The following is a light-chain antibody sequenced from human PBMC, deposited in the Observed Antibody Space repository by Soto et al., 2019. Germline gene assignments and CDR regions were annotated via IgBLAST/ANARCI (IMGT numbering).Light chain of an antibody. V-gene: IGKV3-20*01. CDR2: GAS. CDR1: QSVSSNY. Sequence: EIVLTQSPGTLSLSPGERATLSCRASQSVSSNYLAWYQQKPGQAPRLLIYGASSRATGIPDRYSASGSGTDFTLTISRLEPEDFAVFFCQQYGTSEIIFGQGTRLEIK. CDR3: QQYGTSEII. J-gene: IGKJ5*01.